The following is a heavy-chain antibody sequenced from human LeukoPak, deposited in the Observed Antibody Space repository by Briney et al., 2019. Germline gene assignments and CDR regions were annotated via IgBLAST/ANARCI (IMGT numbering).Heavy chain of an antibody. D-gene: IGHD4-17*01. V-gene: IGHV4-34*01. CDR2: INHRGST. CDR1: GGSFSGYY. J-gene: IGHJ4*02. Sequence: SETLSLTCAAYGGSFSGYYWSWIRQPPGKGLEWIGEINHRGSTSYNPSLKSRVTISVDTSKNQFSLKLSSVTAADTAVYYCASSDYGDYPGTDYWGQGTLVTVSS. CDR3: ASSDYGDYPGTDY.